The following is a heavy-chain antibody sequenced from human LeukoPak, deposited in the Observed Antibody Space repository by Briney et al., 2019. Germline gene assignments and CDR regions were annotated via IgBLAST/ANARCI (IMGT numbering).Heavy chain of an antibody. Sequence: PSETLSLTCTVSGGSISSTYDHWDWIRQSPGKGLEWPGSIRYSGTTYYNPSLKGRVTMFVDTSNNQFSLRLRSVTAADTAVYYCARRPHYFDYWGQGSLVTVSS. CDR1: GGSISSTYDH. V-gene: IGHV4-39*01. CDR2: IRYSGTT. CDR3: ARRPHYFDY. J-gene: IGHJ4*02.